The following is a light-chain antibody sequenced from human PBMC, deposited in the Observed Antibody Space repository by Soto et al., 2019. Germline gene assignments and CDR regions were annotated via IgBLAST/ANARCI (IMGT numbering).Light chain of an antibody. J-gene: IGKJ2*01. CDR2: SAS. V-gene: IGKV4-1*01. CDR1: QSVLSRSNNKNF. Sequence: DIVLTQSPDSLPVSLGERATISCKSSQSVLSRSNNKNFLTWYQQKPGQPPNKLMYSASTRESGVPDRFSGSGSGKDFTLTISSLQTEDVAVYYCQQSYGAPLTFGQGTKLEIK. CDR3: QQSYGAPLT.